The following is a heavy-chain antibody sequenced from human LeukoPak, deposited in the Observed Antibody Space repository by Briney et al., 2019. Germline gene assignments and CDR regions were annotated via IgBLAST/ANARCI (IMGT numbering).Heavy chain of an antibody. J-gene: IGHJ4*02. Sequence: ASVKVSCKASGYTFTSYGICWVRQAPGQGLDWMGWINPNSGGTNYAQKFQGRVTMTRDTSISTAYMELSRLRSDDTAVYYCARGGQGGSGSYYMVYWGQGTLVTVSS. CDR1: GYTFTSYG. CDR3: ARGGQGGSGSYYMVY. D-gene: IGHD3-10*01. CDR2: INPNSGGT. V-gene: IGHV1-2*02.